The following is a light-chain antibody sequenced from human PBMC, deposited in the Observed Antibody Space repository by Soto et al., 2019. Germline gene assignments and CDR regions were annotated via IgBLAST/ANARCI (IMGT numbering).Light chain of an antibody. J-gene: IGKJ1*01. CDR2: ASS. V-gene: IGKV1-39*01. Sequence: DIQMTQSPSSLSASVGDRVTITCRASQNIKNYLNWYQQKPGKAPKLLIYASSSLQSGVPSRFSGSGSGADFILTISCLQSEDFATYYCQQYYSYPQTFGQGTKVEIK. CDR1: QNIKNY. CDR3: QQYYSYPQT.